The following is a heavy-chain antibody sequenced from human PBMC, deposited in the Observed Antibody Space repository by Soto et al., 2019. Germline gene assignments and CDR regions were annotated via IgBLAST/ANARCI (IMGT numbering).Heavy chain of an antibody. Sequence: PGGSLRLSCAASGFTFSSYAMHWVRQAPGKGLEWVAVISYDGSNKYYADSVKGRFTISRDNSKNTLYLQMNSLRAEDTAVYYCARDMPHWFDPWGQGTLVTVSS. J-gene: IGHJ5*02. V-gene: IGHV3-30-3*01. D-gene: IGHD2-2*01. CDR2: ISYDGSNK. CDR3: ARDMPHWFDP. CDR1: GFTFSSYA.